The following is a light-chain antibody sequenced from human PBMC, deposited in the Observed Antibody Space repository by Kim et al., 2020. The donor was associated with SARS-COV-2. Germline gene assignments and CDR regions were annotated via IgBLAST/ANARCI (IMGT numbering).Light chain of an antibody. CDR2: DAS. V-gene: IGKV3-20*01. J-gene: IGKJ5*01. CDR1: QSVTNNY. Sequence: GQRATLSCRARQSVTNNYLVWYQQTAGQAPRHLIYDASSRATGIPDRFSGSGSGTDFTLTISRLEPEDCAVYYCQQYGNSPPSITFGQGTRLEIK. CDR3: QQYGNSPPSIT.